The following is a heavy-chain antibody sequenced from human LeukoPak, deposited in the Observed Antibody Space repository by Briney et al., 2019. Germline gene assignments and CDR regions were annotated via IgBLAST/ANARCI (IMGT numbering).Heavy chain of an antibody. CDR2: ISSSSTI. V-gene: IGHV3-48*04. Sequence: GGSLRLSCAASGFTFSSYSMNWVRQAPGKGLEWVSYISSSSTIYYADSVKGRFTISRDNAKNSLYLQMRSLRAEDTAVYYCARADIENWFDPWGQGTLVTVSS. J-gene: IGHJ5*02. CDR1: GFTFSSYS. D-gene: IGHD2-15*01. CDR3: ARADIENWFDP.